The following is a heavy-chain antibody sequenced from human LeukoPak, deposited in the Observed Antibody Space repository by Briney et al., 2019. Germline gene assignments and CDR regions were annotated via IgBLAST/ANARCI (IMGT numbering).Heavy chain of an antibody. D-gene: IGHD6-19*01. CDR3: ARRGSGWYWGY. V-gene: IGHV4-34*01. CDR2: INHSEST. J-gene: IGHJ4*02. Sequence: SSETLSLTCAVYGGSFSGYYWSWIRQPPGKGLEWIGEINHSESTNYNPSLKSRVTISVDTSKNQFSLKLSSVTAADMAVYYCARRGSGWYWGYWGQGTLVTVSS. CDR1: GGSFSGYY.